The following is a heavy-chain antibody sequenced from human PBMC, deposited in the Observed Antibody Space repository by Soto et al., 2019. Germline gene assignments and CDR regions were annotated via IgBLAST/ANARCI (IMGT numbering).Heavy chain of an antibody. CDR3: ATLGGNLGAFDY. J-gene: IGHJ4*02. Sequence: EVQLLESGGGLVKPGGSLRLSCAASGFTFSNAWMSWVRQAPGKGLEWVGRIKSRADGGTADHAAPVKGRFAISRDDSKNTLYLQMNSLKTEDTAVYYCATLGGNLGAFDYWGQGTLVTVSS. CDR2: IKSRADGGTA. CDR1: GFTFSNAW. V-gene: IGHV3-15*01. D-gene: IGHD3-16*01.